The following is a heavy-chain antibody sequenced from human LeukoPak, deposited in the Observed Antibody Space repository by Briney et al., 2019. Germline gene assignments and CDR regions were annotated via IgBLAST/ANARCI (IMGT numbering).Heavy chain of an antibody. Sequence: GGSLRLSCAASGFNFSSYWMSWVRQAPGKGLEWVANIKQDGSEKYYVDSVKGRFTISRDNAKNSLYLQMNSLRAEDTAVYYCARAPLNITFGGVIPDYWGQGTLVTVSS. CDR1: GFNFSSYW. J-gene: IGHJ4*02. V-gene: IGHV3-7*01. D-gene: IGHD3-16*02. CDR2: IKQDGSEK. CDR3: ARAPLNITFGGVIPDY.